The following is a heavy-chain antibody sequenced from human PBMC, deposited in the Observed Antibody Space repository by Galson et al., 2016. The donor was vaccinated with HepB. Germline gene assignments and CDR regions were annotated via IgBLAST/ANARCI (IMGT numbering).Heavy chain of an antibody. D-gene: IGHD6-19*01. J-gene: IGHJ4*02. V-gene: IGHV3-23*01. CDR1: GFTFSSYA. Sequence: SLRLSCAASGFTFSSYAMSWVRQAPGKGLEWVSAISGSGGNTYYADSVKGRFTISRDDAKNSLYLQMNGLRAEDTAVYFCARDTSGWSRDYWGRGTLVIVSS. CDR2: ISGSGGNT. CDR3: ARDTSGWSRDY.